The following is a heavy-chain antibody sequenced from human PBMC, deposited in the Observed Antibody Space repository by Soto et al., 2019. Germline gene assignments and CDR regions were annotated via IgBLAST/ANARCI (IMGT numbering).Heavy chain of an antibody. CDR1: GGSFSGYY. J-gene: IGHJ4*02. CDR2: INHSGST. D-gene: IGHD2-2*01. V-gene: IGHV4-34*01. Sequence: SETLSLTCVVSGGSFSGYYWNWIRQPPGKGLEWIGEINHSGSTNYNPSLKSRVTISVDTSKNQLSLRLSSVTAADTAMYYCAVIYCSSTRCSTLDSCGQGTLVTVSS. CDR3: AVIYCSSTRCSTLDS.